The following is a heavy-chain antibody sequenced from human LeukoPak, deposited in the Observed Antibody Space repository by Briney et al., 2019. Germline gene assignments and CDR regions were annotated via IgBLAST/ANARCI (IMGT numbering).Heavy chain of an antibody. J-gene: IGHJ4*02. V-gene: IGHV5-51*01. CDR3: ARSSGSYYPVGDY. CDR1: GYGFTSYW. Sequence: GESLQISFKGSGYGFTSYWIGWVRPMPGKGLEWTGIIYPGDSDTRYSPSFQGQVTISADKSISTAYLQWSSLKASDTAMYYCARSSGSYYPVGDYWGQGTLVTVSS. D-gene: IGHD1-26*01. CDR2: IYPGDSDT.